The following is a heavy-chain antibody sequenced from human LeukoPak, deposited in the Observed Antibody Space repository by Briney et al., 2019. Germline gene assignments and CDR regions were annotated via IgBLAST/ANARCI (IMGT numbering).Heavy chain of an antibody. J-gene: IGHJ5*02. CDR3: ARDLSESGAS. D-gene: IGHD7-27*01. CDR1: GFIFSDSG. Sequence: PGGSLRLSCAASGFIFSDSGMHWVRQSPGKGLEWVSFIARNGNYIYYADSLKGRFSISIDNAKNSVYLRMNSLRAEDTATYYCARDLSESGASWGQGTLVTVSS. CDR2: IARNGNYI. V-gene: IGHV3-21*04.